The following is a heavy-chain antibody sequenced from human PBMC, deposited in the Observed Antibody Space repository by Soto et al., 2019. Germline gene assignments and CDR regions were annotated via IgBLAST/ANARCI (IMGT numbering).Heavy chain of an antibody. CDR1: GLTFRSFA. Sequence: QVSESGGGLAQPGGSLRLSCTVSGLTFRSFAMSWVRQAPGKGLEWVSTISGSGAGTYYAVSVKGLFTISRDNSKNTLYLQMNSLRAEDRAVYYCAQNIGLRLENYGFDYWGQGILVTVSS. D-gene: IGHD3-16*01. CDR2: ISGSGAGT. J-gene: IGHJ4*02. CDR3: AQNIGLRLENYGFDY. V-gene: IGHV3-23*01.